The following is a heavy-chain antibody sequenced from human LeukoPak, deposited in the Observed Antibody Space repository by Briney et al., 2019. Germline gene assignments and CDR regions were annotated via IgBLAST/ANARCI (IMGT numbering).Heavy chain of an antibody. V-gene: IGHV3-33*01. CDR2: IWHGGSNK. CDR1: GFTFSSHG. CDR3: AGSIAVAGTIDY. Sequence: GGSLRLSCAASGFTFSSHGMHWVRQAPGKGLEWVAVIWHGGSNKYYADSVKGRFTISRDNSKNTLYLQMNSLRVEDTAVYYCAGSIAVAGTIDYWGQGTLVTVSS. D-gene: IGHD6-19*01. J-gene: IGHJ4*02.